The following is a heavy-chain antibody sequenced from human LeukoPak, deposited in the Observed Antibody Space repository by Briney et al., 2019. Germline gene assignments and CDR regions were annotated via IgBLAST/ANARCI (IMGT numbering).Heavy chain of an antibody. D-gene: IGHD3-3*01. CDR3: ASGVVVPDY. V-gene: IGHV4-59*01. Sequence: PSETLSLTCTVSGGSISSYWSWIRQPPGKGLEWIGYIYYSGSTNYNPSLKSRVTISVDTSKNQFSLKLSSVTAADTAVYYCASGVVVPDYWGQGTLVTVSS. CDR1: GGSISSY. CDR2: IYYSGST. J-gene: IGHJ4*02.